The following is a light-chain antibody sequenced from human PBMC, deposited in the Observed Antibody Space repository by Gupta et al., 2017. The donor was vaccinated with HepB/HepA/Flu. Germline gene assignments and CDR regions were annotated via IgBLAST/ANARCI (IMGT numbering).Light chain of an antibody. CDR2: EVT. J-gene: IGLJ3*02. Sequence: QSALTQPASVSASPGQSITISCTGLSSDFEDYNLVSWYQQYAGKAPKLIIYEVTKRPSGVSDRFSGSRSDNTASLTIFGLQAEDEADYYCCFYAGRGRNWGFGGGTKLTVL. V-gene: IGLV2-23*02. CDR3: CFYAGRGRNWG. CDR1: SSDFEDYNL.